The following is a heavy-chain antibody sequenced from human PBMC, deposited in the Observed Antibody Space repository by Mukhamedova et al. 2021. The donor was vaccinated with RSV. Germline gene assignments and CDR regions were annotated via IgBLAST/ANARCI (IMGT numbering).Heavy chain of an antibody. J-gene: IGHJ4*02. Sequence: WYDGSSQYYADSVKGRFTISRDNSNSTLYLQMNSLRADDTAVFYCASLPKGGAEGKLYWGQGTLVSVSS. V-gene: IGHV3-33*01. CDR2: WYDGSSQ. D-gene: IGHD3-16*01. CDR3: ASLPKGGAEGKLY.